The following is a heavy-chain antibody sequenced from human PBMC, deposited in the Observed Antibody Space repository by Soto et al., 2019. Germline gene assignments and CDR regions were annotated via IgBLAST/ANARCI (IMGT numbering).Heavy chain of an antibody. J-gene: IGHJ5*02. CDR2: IETDGGGT. V-gene: IGHV3-74*01. CDR3: ATVFDL. CDR1: GFTFRSHW. Sequence: EVQLVESGGGLAQPGGSLRVSCAASGFTFRSHWIHWVRQAPGKGLEWVSRIETDGGGTSYADSVKGRFTISTDNAKNTVYLQMKGLRAEDTAVYYCATVFDLWGQGTLVTVSS.